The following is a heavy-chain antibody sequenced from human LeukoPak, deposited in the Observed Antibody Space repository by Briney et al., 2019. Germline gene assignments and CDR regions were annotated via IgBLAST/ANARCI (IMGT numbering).Heavy chain of an antibody. V-gene: IGHV4-39*07. J-gene: IGHJ4*01. Sequence: SETLSLTCTVSGGSISSSSYYWGCGSTYYNPSLKSRVTISVDTSKDQFSLKLSSVTAADTAVYYCARGGIRGVLLPVDYWGHGTLVTVSS. D-gene: IGHD3-10*01. CDR3: ARGGIRGVLLPVDY. CDR2: GST. CDR1: GGSISSSSYY.